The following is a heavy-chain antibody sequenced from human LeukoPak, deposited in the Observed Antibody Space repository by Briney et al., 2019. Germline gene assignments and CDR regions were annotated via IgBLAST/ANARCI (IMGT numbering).Heavy chain of an antibody. J-gene: IGHJ3*02. V-gene: IGHV3-53*01. D-gene: IGHD2-2*03. CDR2: IYSGGST. CDR3: ARISIGYYAFDI. CDR1: GFTFSSYA. Sequence: PGGSLRLSCAASGFTFSSYAMSWVRQAPGKGLEWVSVIYSGGSTYYADSVKGRFTISRDNSKNTLYLQMNSLRAEDTAVYYRARISIGYYAFDIWGQGTMVTVSS.